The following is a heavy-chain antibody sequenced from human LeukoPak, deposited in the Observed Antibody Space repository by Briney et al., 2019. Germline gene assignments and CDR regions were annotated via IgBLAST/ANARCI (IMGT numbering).Heavy chain of an antibody. Sequence: SVKVSCKASGGTFSSYAISWVRQAPGQGLEWMGGIIPIFGTANYALKFQGRVTITTDESTSTAYMELSSLRSEDTAVYYCARGGDAYSSSPTIDYWGQGTLVTVSS. CDR3: ARGGDAYSSSPTIDY. V-gene: IGHV1-69*05. J-gene: IGHJ4*02. D-gene: IGHD6-6*01. CDR1: GGTFSSYA. CDR2: IIPIFGTA.